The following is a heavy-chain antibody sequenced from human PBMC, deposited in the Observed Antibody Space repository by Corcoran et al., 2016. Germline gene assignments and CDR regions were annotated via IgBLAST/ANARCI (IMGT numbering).Heavy chain of an antibody. Sequence: QLQLQESGPGLVKPSETLSLTCTVSGGSISSSSYYWGWIRQPPGKGLEWIGSIYYSGSTYYNPSLKSRVTISVDTSKNQFSLKLSSVTAADTAVYYCARRHNYYDSSGYFDYWGQGTLVTVSS. D-gene: IGHD3-22*01. CDR3: ARRHNYYDSSGYFDY. CDR2: IYYSGST. CDR1: GGSISSSSYY. V-gene: IGHV4-39*01. J-gene: IGHJ4*02.